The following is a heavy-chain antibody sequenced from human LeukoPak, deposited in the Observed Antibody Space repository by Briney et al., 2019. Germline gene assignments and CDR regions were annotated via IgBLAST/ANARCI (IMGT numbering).Heavy chain of an antibody. Sequence: GGSLRLSCAASGFTVSSNYMSWVRQAPGKGLEWVSVIYSGGSTYYADSVKGRFTISRDNSKNTLYLQMNSLRAEDTAVYYCARSASIAVAGTVDYWGQGTLVTVSS. V-gene: IGHV3-53*01. CDR1: GFTVSSNY. CDR3: ARSASIAVAGTVDY. J-gene: IGHJ4*02. D-gene: IGHD6-19*01. CDR2: IYSGGST.